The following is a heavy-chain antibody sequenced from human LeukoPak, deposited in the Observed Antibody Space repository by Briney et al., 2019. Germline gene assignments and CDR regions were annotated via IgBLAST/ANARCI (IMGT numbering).Heavy chain of an antibody. CDR2: IYHDGNT. Sequence: SETLSLTCAVSGGSITSTNWWSWVRQPPGKGLEFIGEIYHDGNTYYNPSLKSRVTISVDTSKNQLSLMLSSVSAADTAVYYCARDRRREQLHAFDIWGQGTMVTVSS. V-gene: IGHV4-4*02. CDR3: ARDRRREQLHAFDI. D-gene: IGHD1/OR15-1a*01. CDR1: GGSITSTNW. J-gene: IGHJ3*02.